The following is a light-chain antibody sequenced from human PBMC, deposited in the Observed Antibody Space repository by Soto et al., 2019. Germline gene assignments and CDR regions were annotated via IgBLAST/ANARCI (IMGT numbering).Light chain of an antibody. CDR2: YNN. CDR3: AAWDDTLKRYV. V-gene: IGLV1-44*01. J-gene: IGLJ1*01. Sequence: QSVLTQPPSASESPGQTVSISCSGSNSNIASNTVNWYQHLPGTAPKLLIYYNNQRPSGVPDRFSGSKSGTSASLATSGLQSEDESDYYCAAWDDTLKRYVFGTGTKVTVL. CDR1: NSNIASNT.